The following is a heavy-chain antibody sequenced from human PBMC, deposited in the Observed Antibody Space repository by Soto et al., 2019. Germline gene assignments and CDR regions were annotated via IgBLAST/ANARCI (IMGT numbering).Heavy chain of an antibody. J-gene: IGHJ4*02. V-gene: IGHV1-46*01. CDR2: INPSGGST. CDR3: ARDLGVDKGG. CDR1: GYTFTSYY. Sequence: QVQLVQSGAEVKKPGASVKVSCKASGYTFTSYYMHWVRQAPGQGLEWMGIINPSGGSTSYAQKFQXKVTRXXDTSTSTVYMELSSLRSEDTAVYYCARDLGVDKGGWGQGTLVTVSS. D-gene: IGHD3-16*01.